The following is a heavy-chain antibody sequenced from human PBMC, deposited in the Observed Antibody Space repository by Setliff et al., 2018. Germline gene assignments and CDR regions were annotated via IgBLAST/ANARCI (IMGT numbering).Heavy chain of an antibody. CDR1: GGTSSDYY. CDR3: ARGRNIAARLLDS. V-gene: IGHV4-34*01. D-gene: IGHD6-6*01. J-gene: IGHJ4*02. CDR2: INHRGST. Sequence: SETLSLTCAAYGGTSSDYYWTWIRQPPGKGLEWVGEINHRGSTNYNPSLKSRVTISVDTSKDQFSLKVISMTAADTAVYYCARGRNIAARLLDSWGQGTLVTVSS.